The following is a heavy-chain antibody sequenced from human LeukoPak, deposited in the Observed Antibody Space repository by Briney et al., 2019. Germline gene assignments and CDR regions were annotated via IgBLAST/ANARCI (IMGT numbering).Heavy chain of an antibody. V-gene: IGHV3-30-3*01. J-gene: IGHJ4*02. Sequence: GGSLRLSCAASGFTFSSYAMHWVRQAPGKGLEWVAVISYDGSNKYYADSVKGRFTISRDNSKNTLYLQMNSLRAEDTAVYYCAKDEGAPGIALAGTVGYWGQGTLVTVSS. CDR2: ISYDGSNK. CDR1: GFTFSSYA. D-gene: IGHD6-19*01. CDR3: AKDEGAPGIALAGTVGY.